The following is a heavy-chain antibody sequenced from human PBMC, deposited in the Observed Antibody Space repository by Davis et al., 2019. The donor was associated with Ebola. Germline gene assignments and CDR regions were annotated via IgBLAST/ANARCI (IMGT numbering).Heavy chain of an antibody. CDR2: FDPEDGET. CDR3: ATLRGGVTIFAVATGGMDV. D-gene: IGHD3-3*01. CDR1: GYTFTELS. V-gene: IGHV1-24*01. J-gene: IGHJ6*02. Sequence: ASVKVSCKVSGYTFTELSMYWVRQAPGKGLEWMGGFDPEDGETIYAQRFQGRVTMTEDTSSDTAYMELSSLRSEDTAVYYCATLRGGVTIFAVATGGMDVWGQGTTVTVSS.